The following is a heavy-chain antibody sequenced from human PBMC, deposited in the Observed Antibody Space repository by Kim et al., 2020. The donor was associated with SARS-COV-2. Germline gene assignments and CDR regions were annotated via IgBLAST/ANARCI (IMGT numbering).Heavy chain of an antibody. CDR3: AKDIAGYDILTGYQDY. CDR1: GFTFDDYA. V-gene: IGHV3-9*01. J-gene: IGHJ4*02. D-gene: IGHD3-9*01. CDR2: ISWNSGSI. Sequence: GGSLRLSCAASGFTFDDYAMHWVRQAPGKGLEWVSGISWNSGSIGYADSVKGRFTISRDNAKNSLYLQMNSLRAEDTALYYCAKDIAGYDILTGYQDYWGQGTLVTVSS.